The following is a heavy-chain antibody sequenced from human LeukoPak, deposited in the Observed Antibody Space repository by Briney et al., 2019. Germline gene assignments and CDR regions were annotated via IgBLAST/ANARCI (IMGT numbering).Heavy chain of an antibody. J-gene: IGHJ3*02. CDR3: ARQDDFWSGYYLAAFDI. Sequence: GGSLRLSCAGPGFTFSRYWMSWVRQAPGKGLEWVANIKQDGSEKYYVDSVRGRFTISRDNAKNSMYLQMNSLRVEDTAVYYCARQDDFWSGYYLAAFDIWGQGTMVTVSS. CDR2: IKQDGSEK. CDR1: GFTFSRYW. D-gene: IGHD3-3*01. V-gene: IGHV3-7*03.